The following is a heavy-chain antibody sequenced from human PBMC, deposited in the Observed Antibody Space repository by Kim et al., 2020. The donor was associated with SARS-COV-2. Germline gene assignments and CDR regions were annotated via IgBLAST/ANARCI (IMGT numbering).Heavy chain of an antibody. CDR1: GFTFSGYA. CDR3: TRVAGTSSAVCDALD. J-gene: IGHJ3*02. D-gene: IGHD1-1*01. CDR2: ISSDANSNAT. V-gene: IGHV3-73*01. Sequence: GGSLRLSCAASGFTFSGYAIHWVRQAPGRGLEWVSRISSDANSNATAYAVKGQFRITISSDDTKQTVHLKMQSVKNKDTAEYYSTRVAGTSSAVCDALD.